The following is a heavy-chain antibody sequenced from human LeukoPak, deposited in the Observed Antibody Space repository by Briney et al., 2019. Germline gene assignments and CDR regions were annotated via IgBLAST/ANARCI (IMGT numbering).Heavy chain of an antibody. V-gene: IGHV3-23*01. J-gene: IGHJ4*02. CDR2: ISGSGAST. CDR1: GFTLSNYN. Sequence: GGSLRLSCAASGFTLSNYNMHWVRQAPGKGLEWISGISGSGASTYYADSVKGRFTISRDDSRNTLYLQMNSLRGDDTAVYYCAKDVGKWESLHFFDYWGQGTLVTVSS. D-gene: IGHD1-26*01. CDR3: AKDVGKWESLHFFDY.